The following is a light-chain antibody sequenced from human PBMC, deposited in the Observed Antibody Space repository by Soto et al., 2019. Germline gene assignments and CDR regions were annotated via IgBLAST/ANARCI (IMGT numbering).Light chain of an antibody. V-gene: IGKV1-39*01. J-gene: IGKJ1*01. Sequence: DIQMTQSPSSLSASVGDRVTITCRASRSISNYLNWYQQKSGKVPRLLIYAASSLQPGVPSRFSGTGTGTAFTLNISSLQPEDYATYYCQQSYSVPRFGPGTRVDLK. CDR2: AAS. CDR3: QQSYSVPR. CDR1: RSISNY.